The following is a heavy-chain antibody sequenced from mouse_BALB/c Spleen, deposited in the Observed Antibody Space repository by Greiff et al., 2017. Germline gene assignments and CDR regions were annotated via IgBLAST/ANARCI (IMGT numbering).Heavy chain of an antibody. CDR3: ARWQYGDGYYGDAMDY. D-gene: IGHD2-3*01. V-gene: IGHV1-87*01. Sequence: VQLQQSGAELARPGASVKLSCKASGYTFTSYWMQWVKQRPGQGLEWIGAIYPGDGDTRYTQKFKGKATLTADKSSSTAYMQLSSLASEDSAVYYCARWQYGDGYYGDAMDYWGQGTSVTVSS. CDR2: IYPGDGDT. CDR1: GYTFTSYW. J-gene: IGHJ4*01.